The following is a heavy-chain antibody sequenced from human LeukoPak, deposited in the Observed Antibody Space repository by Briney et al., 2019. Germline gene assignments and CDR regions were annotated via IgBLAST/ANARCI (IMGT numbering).Heavy chain of an antibody. J-gene: IGHJ6*03. Sequence: PEASVKVSCKASGGTFSSYAISWVRQAPGQGLEWMRGIIPIFGTANYAQKFQGRVTITTDESTSTAYMELSSLRSEDTAVYYCARSGYSYGYRDYYYYYMDVWGKGTTVTVSS. CDR1: GGTFSSYA. CDR2: IIPIFGTA. V-gene: IGHV1-69*05. D-gene: IGHD5-18*01. CDR3: ARSGYSYGYRDYYYYYMDV.